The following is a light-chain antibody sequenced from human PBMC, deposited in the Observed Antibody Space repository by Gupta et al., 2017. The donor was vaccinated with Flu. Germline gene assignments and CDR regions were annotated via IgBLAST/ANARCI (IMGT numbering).Light chain of an antibody. V-gene: IGLV1-44*01. CDR3: AAWDDSLNGHYV. CDR2: GSN. Sequence: QSVLAHPPSASGTPAQRVTLSFSRSSPNIGSNAVNWYQQVPGTSPKLLIYGSNQRPSGVPDRFAGSKSGTSASLAIRGLQSEDEADYYCAAWDDSLNGHYVFGTGTKVTVL. CDR1: SPNIGSNA. J-gene: IGLJ1*01.